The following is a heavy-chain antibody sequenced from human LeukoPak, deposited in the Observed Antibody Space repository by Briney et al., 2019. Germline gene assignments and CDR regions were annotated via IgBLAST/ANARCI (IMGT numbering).Heavy chain of an antibody. CDR3: ATGLNYDFWSGYQFDY. CDR2: INPSGGST. D-gene: IGHD3-3*01. J-gene: IGHJ4*02. CDR1: GYTFSSYY. Sequence: ASVKVSCKASGYTFSSYYMHWVRQAPGQGLEWMGIINPSGGSTSYAQNFQGRVTMTEDTSTDTAYMELSSLRSEDTAVYYCATGLNYDFWSGYQFDYWGQGTLVTVSS. V-gene: IGHV1-46*01.